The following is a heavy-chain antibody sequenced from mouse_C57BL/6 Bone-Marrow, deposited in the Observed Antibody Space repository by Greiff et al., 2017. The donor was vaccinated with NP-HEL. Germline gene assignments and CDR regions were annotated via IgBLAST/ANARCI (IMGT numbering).Heavy chain of an antibody. V-gene: IGHV1-22*01. J-gene: IGHJ4*01. CDR2: INPNNGGT. D-gene: IGHD3-2*02. Sequence: VQLQQSGPELVKPGASVKVSCKASGYTFTDYNMHWVKQSHGKSLEWIGYINPNNGGTSYNQKFKGKATLTVNKSSSTAYMELRSLTSEDSAVYYCARRATAQAKAMDYWGQGTSVTVSS. CDR1: GYTFTDYN. CDR3: ARRATAQAKAMDY.